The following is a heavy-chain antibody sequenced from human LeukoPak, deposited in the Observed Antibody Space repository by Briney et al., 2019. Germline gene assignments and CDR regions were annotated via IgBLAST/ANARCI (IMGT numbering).Heavy chain of an antibody. CDR3: ARGSLYYYGMDV. CDR2: INSDVSST. Sequence: GGSLRLSCAASGFTFSSYWMHWVRQAPGKGLVWVSRINSDVSSTSYADSVKGRFTISRDNAKNTLYLQMNSLRAEDTAVYYCARGSLYYYGMDVWGQGTTVTVSS. J-gene: IGHJ6*02. CDR1: GFTFSSYW. V-gene: IGHV3-74*01.